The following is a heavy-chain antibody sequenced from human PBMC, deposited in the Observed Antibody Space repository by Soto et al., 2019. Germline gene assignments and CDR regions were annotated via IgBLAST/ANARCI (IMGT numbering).Heavy chain of an antibody. V-gene: IGHV4-31*03. D-gene: IGHD3-10*01. Sequence: SETLSLTCTASGGSISSGGYYWSWIRQHPGKGLEWIGYVYYSGSTYYNPSLKSRVTISVDTSKNQFSLKLSSVTAADTAVYYCARYMVRGEGGMDVWGQGTTVTVSS. CDR1: GGSISSGGYY. CDR3: ARYMVRGEGGMDV. CDR2: VYYSGST. J-gene: IGHJ6*02.